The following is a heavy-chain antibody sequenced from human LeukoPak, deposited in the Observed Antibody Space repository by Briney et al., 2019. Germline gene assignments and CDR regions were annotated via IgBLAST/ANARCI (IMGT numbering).Heavy chain of an antibody. D-gene: IGHD6-13*01. CDR1: GFTFSSYW. CDR2: IKQDGSEK. J-gene: IGHJ4*02. CDR3: ARDGGEQQLVLFDY. Sequence: GGSPRLSCAASGFTFSSYWMSWVRQAPGKGLEWVANIKQDGSEKYYVDSVKGRFTISRDNAKNSLYLQMNSLRAEDTAVYYCARDGGEQQLVLFDYWGQGTLVTVSS. V-gene: IGHV3-7*01.